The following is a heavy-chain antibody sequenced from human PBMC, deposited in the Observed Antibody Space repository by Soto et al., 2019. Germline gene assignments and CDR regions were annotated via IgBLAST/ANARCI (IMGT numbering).Heavy chain of an antibody. CDR1: GFTFSSYA. CDR3: AKDPAYYYDSSGYYYDWLDP. D-gene: IGHD3-22*01. J-gene: IGHJ5*02. V-gene: IGHV3-23*01. CDR2: ISGSCGST. Sequence: HPGGSLRLSCAASGFTFSSYAMSWVLQAPGKGLEWVSAISGSCGSTYYADSVKGRFTISRDNSKNTLYLQMNSLRAEDTAVYYCAKDPAYYYDSSGYYYDWLDPWGKGNLVTVCS.